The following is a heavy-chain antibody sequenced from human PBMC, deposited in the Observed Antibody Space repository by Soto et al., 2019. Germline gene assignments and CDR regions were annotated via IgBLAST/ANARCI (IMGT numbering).Heavy chain of an antibody. D-gene: IGHD2-2*01. CDR2: IIPILGIA. CDR1: GGTFSSYT. V-gene: IGHV1-69*02. CDR3: ARGGDCSSTSCPIYYYYGMDV. Sequence: QVQLVQSGAEVKKPGSSVKVSCKASGGTFSSYTISWVRQAPGQGLEWMGRIIPILGIANYAQKFQGRVTITEDKSTSTAYMELISLRSEDTAVYYCARGGDCSSTSCPIYYYYGMDVWGQGTTVTVSS. J-gene: IGHJ6*02.